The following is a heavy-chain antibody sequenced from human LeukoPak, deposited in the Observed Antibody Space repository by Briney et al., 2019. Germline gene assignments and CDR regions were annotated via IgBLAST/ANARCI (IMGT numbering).Heavy chain of an antibody. CDR2: ISSSSYI. CDR1: GFTFSSYS. Sequence: GGSLRLSCAASGFTFSSYSMNWVRQAPGKGLEWVSSISSSSYIYYADSVKGRFTISRDNAKNSLYLQMNSLRAEDTAVYYCARALIAAAGRRFDPWGQGTLVTVSS. CDR3: ARALIAAAGRRFDP. J-gene: IGHJ5*02. V-gene: IGHV3-21*01. D-gene: IGHD6-13*01.